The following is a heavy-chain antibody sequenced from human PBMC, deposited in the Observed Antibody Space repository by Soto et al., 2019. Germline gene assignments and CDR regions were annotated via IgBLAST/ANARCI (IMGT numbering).Heavy chain of an antibody. CDR2: IKQVGSEK. D-gene: IGHD6-6*01. CDR1: GFTFSSYW. J-gene: IGHJ6*02. V-gene: IGHV3-7*03. CDR3: ARDGASGSSYAPYYYYYGMDV. Sequence: EVQLVESGGGLVQPGGSLRLSCAASGFTFSSYWMSWVRQAPGKGLEWVANIKQVGSEKYYVDSVKGRFTITRDNAKNSLYLQMNNLRAEETAVYYCARDGASGSSYAPYYYYYGMDVWGQGTTVTVSS.